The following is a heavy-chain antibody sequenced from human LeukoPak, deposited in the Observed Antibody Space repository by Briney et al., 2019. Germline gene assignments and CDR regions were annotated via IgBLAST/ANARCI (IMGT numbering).Heavy chain of an antibody. CDR3: AREGYSYGPNYFDY. Sequence: PSQTLSLTCTVSGGSISSGTYYWSWIRQPAGKGLEWIGRIYAGGSTNYNPSLKSRVTMSVDTSKNQFSLKLSSVTAADTAVYYCAREGYSYGPNYFDYWGQGTLVTVSS. CDR2: IYAGGST. J-gene: IGHJ4*02. D-gene: IGHD5-18*01. V-gene: IGHV4-61*02. CDR1: GGSISSGTYY.